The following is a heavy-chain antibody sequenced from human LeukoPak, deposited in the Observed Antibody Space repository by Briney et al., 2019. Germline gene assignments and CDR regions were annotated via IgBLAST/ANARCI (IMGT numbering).Heavy chain of an antibody. D-gene: IGHD2-8*01. CDR2: ISWDGGST. Sequence: PGGSLRLSCAASGFTFDDYTLHWVRQRPGKGPEWIALISWDGGSTYFADSVKGRFSISRDNDKNALYLQMNGLKTEDTALYFCAKGDLYCTSFSCPLHFWGQGTLVIVSS. J-gene: IGHJ4*02. V-gene: IGHV3-43*01. CDR1: GFTFDDYT. CDR3: AKGDLYCTSFSCPLHF.